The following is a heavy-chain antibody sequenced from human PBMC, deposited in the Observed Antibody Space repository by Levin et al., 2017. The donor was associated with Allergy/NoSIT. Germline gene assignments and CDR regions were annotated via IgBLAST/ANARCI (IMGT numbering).Heavy chain of an antibody. Sequence: SETLSLTCTVSGGSISSGDYYWSWIRQPPGKGLEWIGYIYYSGSTYYNPSLKSRVTISVDTSKNQFSLKLSSVTAADTAVYYCARGQTYYYDSSGDYYNYWGQGTLVTVSS. CDR1: GGSISSGDYY. D-gene: IGHD3-22*01. V-gene: IGHV4-30-4*01. CDR2: IYYSGST. CDR3: ARGQTYYYDSSGDYYNY. J-gene: IGHJ4*02.